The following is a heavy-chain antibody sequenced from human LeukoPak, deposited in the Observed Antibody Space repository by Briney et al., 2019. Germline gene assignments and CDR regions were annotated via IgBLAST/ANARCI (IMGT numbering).Heavy chain of an antibody. CDR2: INPNSGGT. D-gene: IGHD4-17*01. Sequence: ASVKVSCKASGYTFTGYYMHWVRQAPGQGLEWMGWINPNSGGTNYAQKFQGRVTMTRDTSISTAYMELSRLRSDDTAVYYCARSTVASYYFDYWGQGTLVTASS. J-gene: IGHJ4*02. CDR1: GYTFTGYY. CDR3: ARSTVASYYFDY. V-gene: IGHV1-2*02.